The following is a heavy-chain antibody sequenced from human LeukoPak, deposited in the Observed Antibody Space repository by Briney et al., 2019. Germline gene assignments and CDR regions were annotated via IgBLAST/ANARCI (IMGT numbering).Heavy chain of an antibody. D-gene: IGHD5-12*01. CDR1: GFTFSSYA. Sequence: PGGSLGLSCAASGFTFSSYAMSWVRQAPGKGLEWVSAISGSGGSTYYADSVKGRFTISRDNSKNTLYLQMNSLRAEDTAVYYCAKVFRYSGYDLYYYYMDVWGRGTTVTVSS. CDR3: AKVFRYSGYDLYYYYMDV. CDR2: ISGSGGST. V-gene: IGHV3-23*01. J-gene: IGHJ6*03.